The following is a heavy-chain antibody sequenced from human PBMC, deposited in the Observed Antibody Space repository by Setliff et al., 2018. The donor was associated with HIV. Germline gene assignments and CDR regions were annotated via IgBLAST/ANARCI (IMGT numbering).Heavy chain of an antibody. CDR1: GGSFSGYY. Sequence: LSLTCAVYGGSFSGYYWGWIRQPPGKGLEWVSDISSSGSPIYYADSVKGRFTISRDNSKNSLYLQMNSLTTEDTGLYYCAKDGWGYDYVGAYYFDYWGQGTPVTVSS. J-gene: IGHJ4*02. CDR3: AKDGWGYDYVGAYYFDY. CDR2: ISSSGSPI. D-gene: IGHD5-12*01. V-gene: IGHV3-11*01.